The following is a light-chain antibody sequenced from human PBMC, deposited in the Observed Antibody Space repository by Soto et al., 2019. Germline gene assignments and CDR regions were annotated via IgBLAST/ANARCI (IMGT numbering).Light chain of an antibody. Sequence: ALTQPASVSGSPGQSITISCTGTSSYVGGYNYVSWYQQHPGKAPKLMIYDVSNRPSGISNRFSGSKSGNTASLTISGLQAEDEADYYCSSYTGSSTYVFGTGTKVTVL. CDR3: SSYTGSSTYV. CDR2: DVS. V-gene: IGLV2-14*01. CDR1: SSYVGGYNY. J-gene: IGLJ1*01.